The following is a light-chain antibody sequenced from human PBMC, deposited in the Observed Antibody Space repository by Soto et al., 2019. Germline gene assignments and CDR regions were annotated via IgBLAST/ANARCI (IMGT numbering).Light chain of an antibody. V-gene: IGLV2-8*01. CDR3: SSYAGSNNFVV. J-gene: IGLJ2*01. CDR1: SSDVGDNY. Sequence: QSALTQPPSASGSPGQSVTISCTGTSSDVGDNYVSWYQQHLGKAPKLIIYEVSLRPSGVPDRFSGSKSGNTASLTVSGLQAEDEADYYCSSYAGSNNFVVFGGGTKLTV. CDR2: EVS.